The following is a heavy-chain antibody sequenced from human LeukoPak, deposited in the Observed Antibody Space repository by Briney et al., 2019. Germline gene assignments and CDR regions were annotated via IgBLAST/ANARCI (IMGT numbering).Heavy chain of an antibody. J-gene: IGHJ4*02. V-gene: IGHV3-49*03. CDR1: GFTFGDYA. CDR3: AKDSVFRSGSVFDY. CDR2: IRSKAYGGTT. D-gene: IGHD3-10*01. Sequence: GGSLRLSRTASGFTFGDYAMSWFRQAPGKGLEWVGFIRSKAYGGTTEYAASVKGRFTISRDDSKSIAYLQMNSLKTEDTAVYYCAKDSVFRSGSVFDYWGQGTLVTVSS.